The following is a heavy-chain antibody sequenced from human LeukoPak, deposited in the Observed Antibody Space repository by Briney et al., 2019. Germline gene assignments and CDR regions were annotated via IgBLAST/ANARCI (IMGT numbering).Heavy chain of an antibody. Sequence: SETLSPTCAVSGGSISSSNWWSWVRQPPGKGLEWIGEIYHSGSTNYNQSLKSRVIISIDKSKNQFSLKLSSVTAADTAVYYCASGDYWYFDLWGRGTLVTVSS. CDR2: IYHSGST. V-gene: IGHV4-4*02. J-gene: IGHJ2*01. D-gene: IGHD4-17*01. CDR3: ASGDYWYFDL. CDR1: GGSISSSNW.